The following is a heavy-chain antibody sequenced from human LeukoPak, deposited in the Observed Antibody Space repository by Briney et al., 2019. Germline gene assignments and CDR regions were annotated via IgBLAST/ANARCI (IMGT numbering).Heavy chain of an antibody. D-gene: IGHD3-10*01. CDR2: ISTDGSNK. CDR1: GFTFSNYG. Sequence: GGSLRLSCAASGFTFSNYGLHWVRQAPGKGLEWVALISTDGSNKDYADSVEGRFTISRDNSKNTLYLQMNRLRGEDTAVYYCAKDSSTTWFGGDSQWGQGTLVTVSS. J-gene: IGHJ4*02. V-gene: IGHV3-30*18. CDR3: AKDSSTTWFGGDSQ.